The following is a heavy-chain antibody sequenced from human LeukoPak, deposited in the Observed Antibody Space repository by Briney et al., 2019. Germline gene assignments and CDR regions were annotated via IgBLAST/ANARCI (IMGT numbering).Heavy chain of an antibody. CDR2: IYYSGST. V-gene: IGHV4-59*12. D-gene: IGHD2-2*01. J-gene: IGHJ6*03. Sequence: SETLSLTCTVSGGSISSYYWSWIRQPPGKGLEWIGYIYYSGSTNYNPSLKSRVTMSVDTSKNQFSLKLSSVTAADTAVYYCAKGSVVAAAIGYYYYMDVWGKGTTVTVSS. CDR1: GGSISSYY. CDR3: AKGSVVAAAIGYYYYMDV.